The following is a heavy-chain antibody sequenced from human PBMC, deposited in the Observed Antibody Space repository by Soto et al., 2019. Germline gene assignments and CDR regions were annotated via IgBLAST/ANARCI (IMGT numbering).Heavy chain of an antibody. Sequence: ASVKVSCKTSGDTFTGYYVHWVRQAPGQGREWMGWINPKNGGTIYAQNFQGRVTMTRDTSISTAYMELSSLRSDDTAVYYCARPPLKEYLMPDDGPRGMNVWVQGTTVTVS. CDR2: INPKNGGT. CDR1: GDTFTGYY. CDR3: ARPPLKEYLMPDDGPRGMNV. J-gene: IGHJ6*02. D-gene: IGHD2-8*01. V-gene: IGHV1-2*02.